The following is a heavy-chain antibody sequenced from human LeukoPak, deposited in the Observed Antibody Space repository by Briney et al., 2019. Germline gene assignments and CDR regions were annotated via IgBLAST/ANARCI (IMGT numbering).Heavy chain of an antibody. CDR2: IKQDGSEK. Sequence: GALRPSLGTSGFTFSSFLDRWVRPAPGEGAGVGANIKQDGSEKYYVDSVKGRFTISRDNAKNSLYLQMNSLRAEDTAVYYCARETWIQLWPYFDYWGQGTLVTVSS. D-gene: IGHD5-18*01. V-gene: IGHV3-7*01. CDR3: ARETWIQLWPYFDY. CDR1: GFTFSSFL. J-gene: IGHJ4*02.